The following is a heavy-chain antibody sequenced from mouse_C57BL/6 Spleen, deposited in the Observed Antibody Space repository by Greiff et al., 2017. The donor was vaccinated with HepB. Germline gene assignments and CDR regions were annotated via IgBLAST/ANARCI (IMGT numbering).Heavy chain of an antibody. CDR1: GYTFTSYW. J-gene: IGHJ4*01. Sequence: VKQSCKASGYTFTSYWMQWVKQRPGQGLEWIGEIDPSDSYTNYNQKFKGKATLTVDTSSSTAYMQLSSLTSEDSAVYYCARHGDAMDYWGQGTSVTVSS. V-gene: IGHV1-50*01. CDR3: ARHGDAMDY. CDR2: IDPSDSYT.